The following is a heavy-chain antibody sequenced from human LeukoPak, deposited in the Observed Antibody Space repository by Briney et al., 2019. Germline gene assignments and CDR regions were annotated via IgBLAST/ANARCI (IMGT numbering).Heavy chain of an antibody. Sequence: SETLSLTCTVSGGSISSNYWSWIRQPAGKGLEWIGRIYTSGSTNYNPSLKSRVIMSVDTSKSQFSLKLSSVTAADTAVYYCARPLYYDSSGYWDDAFDIWGQGTMVTVSS. V-gene: IGHV4-4*07. CDR3: ARPLYYDSSGYWDDAFDI. CDR2: IYTSGST. D-gene: IGHD3-22*01. J-gene: IGHJ3*02. CDR1: GGSISSNY.